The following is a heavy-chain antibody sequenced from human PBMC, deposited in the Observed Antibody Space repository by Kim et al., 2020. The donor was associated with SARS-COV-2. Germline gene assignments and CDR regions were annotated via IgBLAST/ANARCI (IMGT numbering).Heavy chain of an antibody. D-gene: IGHD2-2*01. J-gene: IGHJ5*02. CDR2: INHSGST. V-gene: IGHV4-34*01. CDR3: ARGPFRKEKAAMRWFDP. CDR1: GGSFSGYY. Sequence: SETLSLTCAVYGGSFSGYYWSWIRQPPGKGLEWIGEINHSGSTNYNPSLKSRVTISVDTSKNQFSLKLSSVTAADTAVYYCARGPFRKEKAAMRWFDPWSQGTLVTVSS.